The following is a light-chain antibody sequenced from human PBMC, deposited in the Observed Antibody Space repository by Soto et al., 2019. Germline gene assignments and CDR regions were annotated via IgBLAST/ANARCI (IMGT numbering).Light chain of an antibody. J-gene: IGKJ1*01. CDR2: RAS. CDR1: QGIGNA. CDR3: LQDNNDPWT. V-gene: IGKV1-6*01. Sequence: AIQMTQSPSSLSASVGDRVTISCRASQGIGNALGWYQQKRGKPPKALIYRASNLQSRAPPRFSGSGSGTDVTLASSSLQPEDYATYYCLQDNNDPWTYGQGTKVDIK.